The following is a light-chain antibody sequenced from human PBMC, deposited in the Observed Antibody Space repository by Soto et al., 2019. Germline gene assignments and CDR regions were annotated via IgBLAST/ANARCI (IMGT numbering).Light chain of an antibody. J-gene: IGKJ1*01. CDR2: HAS. CDR3: QQYGSSPPRT. V-gene: IGKV3-20*01. CDR1: QSISDT. Sequence: EIVMTQSPSTLSVSPGGRATLSCRASQSISDTLAWYQQKPGQAPRLLIYHASSRAAGIPDRFSGSGSGADFTLTISRLEPEDFAVYYCQQYGSSPPRTFGQGTKVDIK.